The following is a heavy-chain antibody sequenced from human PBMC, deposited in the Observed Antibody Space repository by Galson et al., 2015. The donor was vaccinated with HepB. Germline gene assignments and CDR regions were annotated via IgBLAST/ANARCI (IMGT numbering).Heavy chain of an antibody. D-gene: IGHD3-9*01. Sequence: SLRLSCAASGFTFSSYAMSWVRQAPGKGLEWVSAISGSGGSTYYADSVKGRFTISRDNSKNTLYLQMNSLRAEDTAVYYCANLDPNRQRLRYFDWTFDPWGQGTLVTVSS. CDR2: ISGSGGST. CDR1: GFTFSSYA. CDR3: ANLDPNRQRLRYFDWTFDP. J-gene: IGHJ5*02. V-gene: IGHV3-23*01.